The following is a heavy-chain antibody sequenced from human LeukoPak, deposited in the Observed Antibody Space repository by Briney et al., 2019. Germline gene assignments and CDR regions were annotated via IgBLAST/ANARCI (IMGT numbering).Heavy chain of an antibody. CDR1: GGSISSHY. Sequence: SETLSLTCTVSGGSISSHYWSWIRQPPGKGLEWIGYIYYSGSTNYNPSLKSRVTISVDTSKNQFSLKLSSVTAADTAVYYCARAVSYCGGDCYEAFDIWGQGTMVTVSS. J-gene: IGHJ3*02. CDR2: IYYSGST. V-gene: IGHV4-59*11. D-gene: IGHD2-21*01. CDR3: ARAVSYCGGDCYEAFDI.